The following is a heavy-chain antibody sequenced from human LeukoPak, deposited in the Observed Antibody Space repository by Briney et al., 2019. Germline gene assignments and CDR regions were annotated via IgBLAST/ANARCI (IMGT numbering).Heavy chain of an antibody. CDR3: AVGYCSSTSRPFDY. J-gene: IGHJ4*02. V-gene: IGHV3-9*01. Sequence: PGGSLRLSCAASGFTFDDYAMHWVRQAPGKGLEWVSGISWNSGSIGYADSVKGRFTISRDNAKNSLYLQMNSLRAEDTALYYCAVGYCSSTSRPFDYWGQGTLVTVSS. CDR2: ISWNSGSI. CDR1: GFTFDDYA. D-gene: IGHD2-2*01.